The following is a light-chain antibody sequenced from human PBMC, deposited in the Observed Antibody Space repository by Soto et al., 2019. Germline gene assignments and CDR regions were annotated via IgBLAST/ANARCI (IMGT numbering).Light chain of an antibody. CDR1: QSSSNF. V-gene: IGKV1-39*01. Sequence: DIQMTQSPSSLSASVGDRVTITFRASQSSSNFLNWYQQKPGKAPKLLIYATSRLQSGVPSRFSGSGSGTDFTLTISSLQPEDFATYYCQQTNSIPITFGQGTRLE. CDR2: ATS. CDR3: QQTNSIPIT. J-gene: IGKJ5*01.